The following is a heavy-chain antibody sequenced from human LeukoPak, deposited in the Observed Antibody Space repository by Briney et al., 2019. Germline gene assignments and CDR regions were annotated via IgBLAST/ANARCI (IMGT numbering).Heavy chain of an antibody. V-gene: IGHV3-33*08. J-gene: IGHJ4*02. CDR2: IWYDGSNK. CDR3: AREREWFGEFIPFDY. CDR1: GFTFSSYG. Sequence: PGGSLRLSCAASGFTFSSYGMHWVRQAPGKGLEWVAVIWYDGSNKYYADSVKGRFTISRDSSKNTLYLQMNSLRAEDTAVYYCAREREWFGEFIPFDYWGQGTLVTVSS. D-gene: IGHD3-10*01.